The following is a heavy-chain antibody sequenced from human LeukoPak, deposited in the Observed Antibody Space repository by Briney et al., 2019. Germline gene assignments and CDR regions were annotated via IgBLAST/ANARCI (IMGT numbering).Heavy chain of an antibody. D-gene: IGHD6-19*01. Sequence: SVKVSCKASGGTFSSYAISWVRQAPGQGLEWMGGIIPIFGTANYAQKFQGRVTITADESTSTAYMELSSLRSEDTAVYYCAKDRGWTQALDYWGQGTLVTVSS. CDR2: IIPIFGTA. V-gene: IGHV1-69*13. CDR3: AKDRGWTQALDY. CDR1: GGTFSSYA. J-gene: IGHJ4*02.